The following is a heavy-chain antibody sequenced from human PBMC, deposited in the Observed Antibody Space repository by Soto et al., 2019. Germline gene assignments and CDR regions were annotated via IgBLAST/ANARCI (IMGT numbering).Heavy chain of an antibody. CDR3: ARSLGYYNNGKCFGWYYFDH. J-gene: IGHJ4*02. CDR2: IYSAGDT. D-gene: IGHD2-8*01. V-gene: IGHV3-53*02. CDR1: GLTVSSNY. Sequence: EVQLVETGGGLIQPGGSLRLSCAASGLTVSSNYMSWVRQAPGKGLEWLSAIYSAGDTLHEDAVKGRFTSSRDRSKNTIYLQMNSLRAEDTAVYYCARSLGYYNNGKCFGWYYFDHWGQGSLVTVSS.